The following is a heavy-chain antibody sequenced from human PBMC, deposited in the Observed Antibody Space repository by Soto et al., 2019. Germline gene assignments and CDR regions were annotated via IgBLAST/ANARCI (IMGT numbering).Heavy chain of an antibody. D-gene: IGHD3-9*01. Sequence: ASVKVSCKASGGTFSSYAISWVRQAPGQGLEWMGGIIPIFGTANYAQKFQGRVTITADESTSTAYMELSSLRSEDTAVYYCARNDILTGYYNVIASSEYYFDYWGQGTLVTVSS. V-gene: IGHV1-69*13. CDR2: IIPIFGTA. CDR3: ARNDILTGYYNVIASSEYYFDY. CDR1: GGTFSSYA. J-gene: IGHJ4*02.